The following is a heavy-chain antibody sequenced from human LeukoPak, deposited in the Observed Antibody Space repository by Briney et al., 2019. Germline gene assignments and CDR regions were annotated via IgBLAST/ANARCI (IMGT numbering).Heavy chain of an antibody. J-gene: IGHJ4*02. Sequence: PGGCLRLSCAASGFTFSSYGMSWVRQAPGRGLGWGSAISGSGGSTYYADSVRGGFTIPRHNSKNTPYLPMNSLRAEDPAVYYCEISGGSWACAHWGQGTLVTVSS. CDR3: EISGGSWACAH. V-gene: IGHV3-23*01. D-gene: IGHD1-26*01. CDR1: GFTFSSYG. CDR2: ISGSGGST.